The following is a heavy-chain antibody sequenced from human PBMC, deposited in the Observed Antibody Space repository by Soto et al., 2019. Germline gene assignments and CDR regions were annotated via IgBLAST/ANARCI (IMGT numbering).Heavy chain of an antibody. CDR1: GFTFSSYS. J-gene: IGHJ3*02. V-gene: IGHV3-48*01. CDR3: ARDDDILTGYPDAFDI. CDR2: ISSSSSTI. D-gene: IGHD3-9*01. Sequence: GGSLRLSCAASGFTFSSYSMNWVRQAPGKGLEWVSYISSSSSTIYYADSVKGRFTISRDNAKNSLYLQMNSLRAEDTAVYYCARDDDILTGYPDAFDIWGKGTMVTVSS.